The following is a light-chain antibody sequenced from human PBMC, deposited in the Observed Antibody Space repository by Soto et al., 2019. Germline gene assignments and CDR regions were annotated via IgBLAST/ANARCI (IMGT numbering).Light chain of an antibody. CDR1: SSNIGDNY. CDR3: GTWDDRLDGDYV. Sequence: GAPGQQVTISCSGSSSNIGDNYVSWYQHLPGTAPKLVVYANDRRPSGIPARFSGSKSGTSATLVITGLQTGDGADYYCGTWDDRLDGDYVFGTGTKVTVL. J-gene: IGLJ1*01. V-gene: IGLV1-51*01. CDR2: AND.